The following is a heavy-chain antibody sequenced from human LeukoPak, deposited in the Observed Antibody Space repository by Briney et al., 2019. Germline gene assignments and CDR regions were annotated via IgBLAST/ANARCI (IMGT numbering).Heavy chain of an antibody. CDR1: GGSISSYY. CDR2: IYYSGST. Sequence: PSETLPLTCIVSGGSISSYYWSWIRQPPGKGLEWIGYIYYSGSTNYNPSLKSRVTISVDTSKNQFSLKLSSVTAADTAVYYCARHMGLGYSYGYPYFDYWGQATLVTVSS. J-gene: IGHJ4*02. D-gene: IGHD5-18*01. CDR3: ARHMGLGYSYGYPYFDY. V-gene: IGHV4-59*08.